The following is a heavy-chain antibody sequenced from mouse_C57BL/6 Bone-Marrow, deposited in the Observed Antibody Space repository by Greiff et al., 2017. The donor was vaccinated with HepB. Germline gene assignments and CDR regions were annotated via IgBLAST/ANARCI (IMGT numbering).Heavy chain of an antibody. Sequence: QVQLQQPGAELVKPGASVKMSCKASGYTFTSYWITWVKQRPGQGLEWIGDIYPGSGSTNYNEKFKSKATLTVDTSSSPAYMQLSSLTSEDSAVYYCARADGYYLYWYFDVWGTGTTVTVSS. CDR1: GYTFTSYW. CDR2: IYPGSGST. CDR3: ARADGYYLYWYFDV. V-gene: IGHV1-55*01. J-gene: IGHJ1*03. D-gene: IGHD2-3*01.